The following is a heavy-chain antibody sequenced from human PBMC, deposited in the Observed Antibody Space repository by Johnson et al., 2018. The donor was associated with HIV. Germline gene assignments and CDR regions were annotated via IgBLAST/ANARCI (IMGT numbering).Heavy chain of an antibody. CDR1: GFTFSSYA. J-gene: IGHJ3*02. CDR3: ARVSSSSLGAFDI. D-gene: IGHD6-6*01. CDR2: ISYDGSNK. V-gene: IGHV3-30*04. Sequence: QVQLVESGGGMVQPGGSLRLSCAASGFTFSSYAMHWVRQAPGKGLEWVAVISYDGSNKYYVDSVTGRFTISRDNSKNTLYLQMNSLRAEDTAVYYCARVSSSSLGAFDIWGQGTMVTVSS.